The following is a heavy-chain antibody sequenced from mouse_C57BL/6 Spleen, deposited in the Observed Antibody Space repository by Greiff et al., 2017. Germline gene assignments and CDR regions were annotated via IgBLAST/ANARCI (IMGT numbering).Heavy chain of an antibody. D-gene: IGHD2-14*01. CDR2: IRLKSDNYAT. Sequence: EVKVEESGAGLVQPGGSMKLSCVASGFTFSNYWMNWVRQAPAQGLEWVTQIRLKSDNYATHYAETVKGRFTISRDDSKSSVYLQMNTLRAEATGIYYCTGGTGYWGQGTLVTVSA. J-gene: IGHJ3*02. V-gene: IGHV6-3*01. CDR3: TGGTGY. CDR1: GFTFSNYW.